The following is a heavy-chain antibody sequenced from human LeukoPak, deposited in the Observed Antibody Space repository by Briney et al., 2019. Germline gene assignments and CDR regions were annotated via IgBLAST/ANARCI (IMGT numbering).Heavy chain of an antibody. CDR2: IYYSGST. J-gene: IGHJ4*02. Sequence: SETLSLTCTVSGGSINSSSYYWGWIRQPPGKGLEWIGSIYYSGSTYYNPSLKSRVTISVDTSKNQFSLKLSSVTAADTAVYYCARRVTMVRGAHLGYWGQGTLVTVSS. V-gene: IGHV4-39*01. CDR1: GGSINSSSYY. D-gene: IGHD3-10*01. CDR3: ARRVTMVRGAHLGY.